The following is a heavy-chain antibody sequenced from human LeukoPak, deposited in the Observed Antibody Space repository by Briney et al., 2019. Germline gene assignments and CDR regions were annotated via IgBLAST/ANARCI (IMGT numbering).Heavy chain of an antibody. J-gene: IGHJ5*02. V-gene: IGHV4-59*11. CDR1: GGSITGHY. D-gene: IGHD2-21*02. CDR2: VYDNGNT. Sequence: SEPLSLTCTVSGGSITGHYWTWIRQSPGKGLEWIGFVYDNGNTNYNSSLQSRVTMSVDTSTNQLSLKMTSVTAADTAIYYCARVFRGVVTSNWFDPWGQGTLVTVSS. CDR3: ARVFRGVVTSNWFDP.